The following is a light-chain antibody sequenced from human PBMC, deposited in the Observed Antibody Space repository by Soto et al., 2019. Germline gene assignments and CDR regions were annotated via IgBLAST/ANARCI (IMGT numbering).Light chain of an antibody. Sequence: VLTQSPGTLPLSPGETATLSCRASLSVTSTNLAWYQLRPGQAHRLVIYGPSSRATDMPDRFSVSESGTDFTLIISRLEPEDFAVDYCQHYYYSSFTFGQGTRLESK. V-gene: IGKV3-20*01. CDR1: LSVTSTN. CDR2: GPS. J-gene: IGKJ5*01. CDR3: QHYYYSSFT.